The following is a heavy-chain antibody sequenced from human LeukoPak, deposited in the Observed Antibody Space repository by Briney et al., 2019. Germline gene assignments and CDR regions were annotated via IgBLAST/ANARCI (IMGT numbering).Heavy chain of an antibody. CDR1: GFTFSSYS. V-gene: IGHV3-21*01. CDR2: IDFTSRYI. J-gene: IGHJ4*02. CDR3: ARRANYYGSGSYPD. Sequence: GGSLRLSCAASGFTFSSYSMNWVRQAPGKGLEWVSSIDFTSRYIYNADSVKGRFTISRDNAKNSLYLQMNSLRAEDTAVYYCARRANYYGSGSYPDWGQGTLVTVSS. D-gene: IGHD3-10*01.